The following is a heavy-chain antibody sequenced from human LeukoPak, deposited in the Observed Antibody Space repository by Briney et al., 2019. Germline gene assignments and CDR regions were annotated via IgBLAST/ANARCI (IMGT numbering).Heavy chain of an antibody. CDR3: ARDHGDSSGWYSGRWGYFDY. CDR2: ISAYNGNT. D-gene: IGHD6-19*01. Sequence: ASVKVSCKASGYTFTSYGISWVRQVPGQGLEWMGWISAYNGNTNYAQKLQGRVTMTTDTSTSTAYMELRSLRSDDTAVYYCARDHGDSSGWYSGRWGYFDYWGQGTLVTVSS. J-gene: IGHJ4*02. V-gene: IGHV1-18*01. CDR1: GYTFTSYG.